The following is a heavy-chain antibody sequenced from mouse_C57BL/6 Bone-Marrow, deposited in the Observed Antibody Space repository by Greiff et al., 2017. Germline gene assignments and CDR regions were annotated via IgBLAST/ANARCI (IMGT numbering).Heavy chain of an antibody. Sequence: QVQLQQPGAELVKPGASVTLSCKASGYTFTSYWMHWVKQRPGQGLEWIGMIHPNSGSTNYNEKFKSKATLTVDKSSSTAYMQRSSLTSEDSAVYYCATRLRRGGYWGQGTTLTVSS. CDR1: GYTFTSYW. J-gene: IGHJ2*01. CDR2: IHPNSGST. D-gene: IGHD2-4*01. V-gene: IGHV1-64*01. CDR3: ATRLRRGGY.